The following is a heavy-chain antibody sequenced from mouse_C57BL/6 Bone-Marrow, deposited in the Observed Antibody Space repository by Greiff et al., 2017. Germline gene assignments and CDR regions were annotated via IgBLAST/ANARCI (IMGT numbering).Heavy chain of an antibody. Sequence: EVQGVESGGDLVRPGGSVKLSCAASGFTFSSYGMSWVRQTPDKRLEWVGTISSAGSDTYYPDNVKGRFTISIDNAKNTLYLQMSSLKSEDTAMYYCARDRVYGISFAYWGQGTLVTVSA. CDR3: ARDRVYGISFAY. V-gene: IGHV5-6*01. CDR2: ISSAGSDT. D-gene: IGHD1-1*01. CDR1: GFTFSSYG. J-gene: IGHJ3*01.